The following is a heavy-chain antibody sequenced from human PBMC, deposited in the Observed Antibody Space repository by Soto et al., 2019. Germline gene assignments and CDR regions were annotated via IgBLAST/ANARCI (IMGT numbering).Heavy chain of an antibody. CDR2: IKSKTDGGTI. CDR1: GFTVSNAW. D-gene: IGHD6-6*01. Sequence: EVQLVESGGGLVKPGGSLRLSCAVSGFTVSNAWMSWVRQAPGKGLEWVGRIKSKTDGGTIDYAVPVKDRFTISRDDSRTTLYLQMDSLKTEDTAVYYCTTDPAGGITPREVRDYWGQGTLVTVS. CDR3: TTDPAGGITPREVRDY. V-gene: IGHV3-15*01. J-gene: IGHJ4*02.